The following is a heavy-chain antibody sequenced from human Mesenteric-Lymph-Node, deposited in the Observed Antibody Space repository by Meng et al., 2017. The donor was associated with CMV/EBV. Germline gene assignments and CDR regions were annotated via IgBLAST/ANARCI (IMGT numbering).Heavy chain of an antibody. CDR3: ARVGSSGSFDY. D-gene: IGHD6-19*01. CDR1: GFTFSSYS. CDR2: IGSGASIT. V-gene: IGHV3-48*04. J-gene: IGHJ4*02. Sequence: GGSLRLSCAASGFTFSSYSMNWVRQAPGKGLEWISYIGSGASITYYGDSVRGRFTISRDNARNSLYLQMNSLRAEDTAVYYCARVGSSGSFDYWGQGTLVTVSS.